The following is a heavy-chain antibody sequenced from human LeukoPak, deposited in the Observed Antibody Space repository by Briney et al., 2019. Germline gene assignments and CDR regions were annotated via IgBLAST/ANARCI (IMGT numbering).Heavy chain of an antibody. Sequence: GGSLRLSCAASGFTLSDYYMTWVSQAPGKGLDWVSYISTSGSGSTRYYADSVKGRFTISRDNAKNSLYLQMNSLRAEDTAVYYCARGWGLAAVTLDSWGQGTLVTVSS. CDR3: ARGWGLAAVTLDS. V-gene: IGHV3-11*04. CDR2: ISTSGSGSTR. J-gene: IGHJ4*02. CDR1: GFTLSDYY. D-gene: IGHD4-23*01.